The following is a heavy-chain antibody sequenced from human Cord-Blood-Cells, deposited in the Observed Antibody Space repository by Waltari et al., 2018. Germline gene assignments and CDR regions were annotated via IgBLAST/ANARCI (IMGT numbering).Heavy chain of an antibody. J-gene: IGHJ6*02. CDR1: GGSFSGYY. V-gene: IGHV4-34*01. D-gene: IGHD2-2*01. Sequence: QVQLQQWGAGLLKPSETLSLTCAVYGGSFSGYYWSWIRLPPGKGLEWIGEINHSGSNNYNPSLKSRVTISVDTSKNQFSLKLSSVTAADTAVYYCARGGSRQVPAASVVDGMDVWGQGTTVTVSS. CDR3: ARGGSRQVPAASVVDGMDV. CDR2: INHSGSN.